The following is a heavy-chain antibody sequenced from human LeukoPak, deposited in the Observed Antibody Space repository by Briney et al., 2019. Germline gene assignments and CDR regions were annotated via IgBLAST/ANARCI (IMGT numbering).Heavy chain of an antibody. CDR3: AKKWSGDYDSSGVNDAFDI. V-gene: IGHV3-48*01. D-gene: IGHD3-22*01. CDR2: ISSSDSTI. J-gene: IGHJ3*02. CDR1: GFTFNSYS. Sequence: PGGSLRLSCAASGFTFNSYSMSWVRQAPGKGLEWVSYISSSDSTIYYADSVKGRFTISRDNSKNTLYLQMNSLRPEDTAVYYCAKKWSGDYDSSGVNDAFDIWGQGTMVTVSS.